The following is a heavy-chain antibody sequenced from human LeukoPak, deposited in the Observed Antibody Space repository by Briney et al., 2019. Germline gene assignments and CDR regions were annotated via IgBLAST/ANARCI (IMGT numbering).Heavy chain of an antibody. CDR2: ISSSSSYI. Sequence: GGSLRLSCAAPGFTFSSYSMNWVRQAPGKGLEWVSSISSSSSYIYYADSVKGRFTISRDNAKNSLYLQMNSLRAEDTAVYYCARDRSNYYGRSYYMDVWGKGTTVTVSS. J-gene: IGHJ6*03. D-gene: IGHD3-10*01. V-gene: IGHV3-21*01. CDR3: ARDRSNYYGRSYYMDV. CDR1: GFTFSSYS.